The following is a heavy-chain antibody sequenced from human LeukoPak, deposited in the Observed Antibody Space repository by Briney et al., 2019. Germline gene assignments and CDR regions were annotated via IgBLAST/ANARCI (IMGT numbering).Heavy chain of an antibody. V-gene: IGHV4-39*01. Sequence: SETLSLTCTVSGGSISSSSYSWGWIRQPPGKGLEWIGTIYYSGSTYNNPSLKSRVTISVDTSKNQFSLKLSSVTAAGTAVYYCARLPDDAFDIWGQGTMVTVSS. CDR1: GGSISSSSYS. CDR2: IYYSGST. CDR3: ARLPDDAFDI. J-gene: IGHJ3*02.